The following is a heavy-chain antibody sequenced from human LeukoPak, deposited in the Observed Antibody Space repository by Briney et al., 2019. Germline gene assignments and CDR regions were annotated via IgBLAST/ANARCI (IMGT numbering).Heavy chain of an antibody. CDR1: GLTFCIYG. V-gene: IGHV3-30*18. J-gene: IGHJ4*02. CDR2: ISYDESNK. D-gene: IGHD3-10*01. CDR3: AKHPGHIVRGVIIQTVYFDY. Sequence: GSSVSLLCALCGLTFCIYGVLCARQAPGRGRVWVVDISYDESNKYYADSVKSRFTISRDNSKNTLYLQMNSLRAEDTAVYYCAKHPGHIVRGVIIQTVYFDYWGQGILVTVSS.